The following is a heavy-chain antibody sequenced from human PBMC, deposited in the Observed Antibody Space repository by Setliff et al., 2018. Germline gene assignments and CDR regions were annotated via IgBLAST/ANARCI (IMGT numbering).Heavy chain of an antibody. V-gene: IGHV4-34*01. CDR3: ARGKVLYDYVWGSYRYEDYYYGMDV. CDR2: INHSGSP. CDR1: GGSFSGYY. J-gene: IGHJ6*02. Sequence: SETLSLTCAVYGGSFSGYYWSWIRQPPGKGLEWIGEINHSGSPNYNPSLKSRVTISVDTSKNQFSLKLSSVTAADTAVYYCARGKVLYDYVWGSYRYEDYYYGMDVWGQGTTVTVSS. D-gene: IGHD3-16*02.